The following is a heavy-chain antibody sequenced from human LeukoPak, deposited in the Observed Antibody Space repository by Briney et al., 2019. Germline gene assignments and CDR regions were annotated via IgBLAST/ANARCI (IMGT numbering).Heavy chain of an antibody. V-gene: IGHV3-11*04. Sequence: PGGSLRLSCAASGFTFSDYYMSWIRQAPGKGLEWVSYISSSATTIYYADSVKGRFTISRDNAKNSLYLQMNSLRAEDTAVYFCARVWGSGSTRGYFDYWGQGTLVTVSS. CDR1: GFTFSDYY. D-gene: IGHD3-10*01. CDR3: ARVWGSGSTRGYFDY. J-gene: IGHJ4*02. CDR2: ISSSATTI.